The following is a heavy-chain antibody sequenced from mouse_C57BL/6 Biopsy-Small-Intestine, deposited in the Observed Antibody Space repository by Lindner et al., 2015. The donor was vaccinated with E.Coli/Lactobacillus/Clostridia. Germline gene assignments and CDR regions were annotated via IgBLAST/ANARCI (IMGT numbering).Heavy chain of an antibody. CDR2: FNPGGTGT. Sequence: SVKVSCKASGYTFTSYYIHWVRQAPGRGLEWMGIFNPGGTGTRYAQKFQGRITMTRDTSTSTVFMELSSLTSDDTAVYYCARSHQKGLEHWGQGTLVTVSS. V-gene: IGHV1S61*01. D-gene: IGHD3-3*01. CDR1: GYTFTSYY. CDR3: ARSHQKGLEH. J-gene: IGHJ4*01.